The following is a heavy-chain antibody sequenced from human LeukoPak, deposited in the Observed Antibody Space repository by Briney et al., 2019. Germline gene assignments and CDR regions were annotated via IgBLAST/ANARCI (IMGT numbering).Heavy chain of an antibody. CDR3: ARVRLTTNLFDY. CDR2: IYYSGST. V-gene: IGHV4-59*01. J-gene: IGHJ4*02. D-gene: IGHD1/OR15-1a*01. CDR1: GGSIISYY. Sequence: SETLSLTCTISGGSIISYYWSWIRQPPGKELEWLGYIYYSGSTSYNPSLKSRHTISLDASKKQFSLKLNSVTAADTAVYYCARVRLTTNLFDYWGQGTPVTVSS.